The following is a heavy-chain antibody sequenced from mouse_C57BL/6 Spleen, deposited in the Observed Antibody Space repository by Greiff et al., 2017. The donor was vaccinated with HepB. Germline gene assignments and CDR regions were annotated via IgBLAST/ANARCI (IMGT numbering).Heavy chain of an antibody. CDR1: GYAFSSSW. CDR3: AREGLIYYGSSSYWYFDV. D-gene: IGHD1-1*01. J-gene: IGHJ1*03. Sequence: QVQLKQSGPELVKPGASVKISCKASGYAFSSSWMNWVKQRPGKGLEWIGRIYPGDGDTNYNGKFKGKATLTADKSSSTAYMQLSSLTSEDSAVYFCAREGLIYYGSSSYWYFDVWGTGTTVTVSS. V-gene: IGHV1-82*01. CDR2: IYPGDGDT.